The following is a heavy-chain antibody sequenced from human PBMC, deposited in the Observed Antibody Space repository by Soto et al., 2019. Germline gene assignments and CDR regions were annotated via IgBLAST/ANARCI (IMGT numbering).Heavy chain of an antibody. CDR3: ATLPAAMYFYGSDV. V-gene: IGHV4-39*01. CDR2: ILHSGST. J-gene: IGHJ6*02. D-gene: IGHD2-2*01. CDR1: GGSVSISTYY. Sequence: SETLSLTCSVSGGSVSISTYYWAWVRQTPGKGLELLGSILHSGSTYYNPSLKSRLTLSVDTSEDQFSLNLSSVTATDTGVYYCATLPAAMYFYGSDVWGPGTTVTVSS.